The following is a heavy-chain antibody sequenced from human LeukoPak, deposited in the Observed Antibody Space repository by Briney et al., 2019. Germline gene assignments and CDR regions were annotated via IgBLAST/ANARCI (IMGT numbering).Heavy chain of an antibody. Sequence: GGSLRLSCAASGFTFSSYAMSWVRQAPGKGLEWVSAISGSGGSTYYADSVKGRFTISRDNSKDTLYLQMNSLRAEDTAVYYCAKDSSSWGYYYYYGMDVWGQGTTVTVSS. CDR2: ISGSGGST. D-gene: IGHD6-13*01. CDR1: GFTFSSYA. CDR3: AKDSSSWGYYYYYGMDV. J-gene: IGHJ6*02. V-gene: IGHV3-23*01.